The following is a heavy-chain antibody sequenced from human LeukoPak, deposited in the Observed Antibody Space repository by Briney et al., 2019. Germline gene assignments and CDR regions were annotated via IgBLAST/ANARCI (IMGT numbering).Heavy chain of an antibody. V-gene: IGHV4-34*01. CDR2: INHSGST. D-gene: IGHD3-16*02. J-gene: IGHJ5*02. Sequence: SETLSLTCAVYGGSFSGYYWSWIRQPPGKGLEWIGEINHSGSTNYNPSLKSRVTISVDTSKNQFSLKLSSVTAADTAVYYCAREAPDYVWGSYRSNNWFDPWGQGTLVTVSS. CDR1: GGSFSGYY. CDR3: AREAPDYVWGSYRSNNWFDP.